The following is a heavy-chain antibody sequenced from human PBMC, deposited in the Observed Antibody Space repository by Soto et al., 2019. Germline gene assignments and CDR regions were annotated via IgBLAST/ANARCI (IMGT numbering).Heavy chain of an antibody. CDR2: ISSSSATI. D-gene: IGHD5-18*01. CDR1: GFTFSSYD. Sequence: EVPLVESGGGLVQPGGSLRLSCAASGFTFSSYDLNWVRQAPGKGLEWISYISSSSATIYYADSVKGRFTISRDNAKNSLYLQMNSLRVEDTAVYYCARDRYSYGLGRYWGQGTVFTVSS. CDR3: ARDRYSYGLGRY. V-gene: IGHV3-48*04. J-gene: IGHJ4*02.